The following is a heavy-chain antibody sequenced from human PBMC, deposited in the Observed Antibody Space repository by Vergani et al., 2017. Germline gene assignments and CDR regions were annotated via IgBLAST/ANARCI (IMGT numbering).Heavy chain of an antibody. D-gene: IGHD3-3*01. CDR1: GFTFSSYW. V-gene: IGHV3-74*01. CDR3: ARDGPRAGYYDFLPIRGMDV. CDR2: INSDGSST. J-gene: IGHJ6*02. Sequence: EVQLVESGGGLVPPGGSLRLSCAASGFTFSSYWMHWVRQAPGKGLVWVSRINSDGSSTSYADSVKGRFTISRDNAKTTLYLQMNSLRAEDTAVYYCARDGPRAGYYDFLPIRGMDVWGQGTTVTVSS.